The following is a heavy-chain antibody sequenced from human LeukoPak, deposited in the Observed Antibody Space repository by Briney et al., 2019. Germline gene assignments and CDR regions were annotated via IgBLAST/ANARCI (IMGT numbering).Heavy chain of an antibody. CDR1: GFTFSSYT. D-gene: IGHD1-14*01. J-gene: IGHJ3*02. CDR3: TTDSSTGAFDI. Sequence: PGGSLRLSCAASGFTFSSYTVSWVRQAPGKGLEWVGRIKSKTDGGTTDYAAPVKGRFTISRDDSKNTLYLQMNSLKTEDTAVYYCTTDSSTGAFDIWGQGTMVTVSS. V-gene: IGHV3-15*01. CDR2: IKSKTDGGTT.